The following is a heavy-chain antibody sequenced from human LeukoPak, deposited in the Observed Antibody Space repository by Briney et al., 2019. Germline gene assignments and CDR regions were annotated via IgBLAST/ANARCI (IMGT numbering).Heavy chain of an antibody. D-gene: IGHD3-3*01. J-gene: IGHJ6*02. Sequence: GGSLRLSCAASRFTFSSYAMHWVRQAPGKGLEWVAVISYDGSNKYYADSVKGRFTISRDNSKNTLYLQMNSLRAEDTAVYYCARVWVDFWSGPELPESHLYYYGMDVWGQGTTVTVSS. CDR2: ISYDGSNK. CDR1: RFTFSSYA. CDR3: ARVWVDFWSGPELPESHLYYYGMDV. V-gene: IGHV3-30-3*01.